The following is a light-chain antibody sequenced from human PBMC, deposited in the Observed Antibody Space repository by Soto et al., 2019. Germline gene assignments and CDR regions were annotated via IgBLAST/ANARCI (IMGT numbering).Light chain of an antibody. CDR3: QQYNSYSPAT. J-gene: IGKJ1*01. Sequence: DMQMTHPPSTRSAAVGDRVTMACRASQGISSWLAWYQQKPGKAPKLLIYDASSLESGVPSRFSGSGSGTEFTLTISSLQPDDFATYYCQQYNSYSPATFGQGTKVDIK. CDR1: QGISSW. V-gene: IGKV1-5*01. CDR2: DAS.